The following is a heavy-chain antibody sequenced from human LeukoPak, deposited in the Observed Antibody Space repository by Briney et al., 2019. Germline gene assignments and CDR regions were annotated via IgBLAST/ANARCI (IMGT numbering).Heavy chain of an antibody. V-gene: IGHV3-23*01. CDR3: AKDSGAYDFWSGYYIHDAFDI. Sequence: QPGGSLRLSCAASGFTFSSYAMSWVRQAPGKRLEWVSAISGSGGSTYYADSVKGRFTISRDNSKNTLYLQMNSLRAEDTAVYYCAKDSGAYDFWSGYYIHDAFDIWGQGTMVTVSS. J-gene: IGHJ3*02. CDR2: ISGSGGST. D-gene: IGHD3-3*01. CDR1: GFTFSSYA.